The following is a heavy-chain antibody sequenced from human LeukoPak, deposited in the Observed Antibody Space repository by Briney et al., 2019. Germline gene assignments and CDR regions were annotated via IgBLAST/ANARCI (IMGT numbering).Heavy chain of an antibody. J-gene: IGHJ6*01. CDR1: GGSISSSSYY. CDR3: ASGGYEPDYYHYYGMDV. D-gene: IGHD3-16*01. V-gene: IGHV4-39*01. Sequence: SETLSLTCTVSGGSISSSSYYWGCIRQPPGKGLEWNGNIYYSGSTYYNPSLKSLVTISVDTSKNQFSLKVSSVTAADTAVYYCASGGYEPDYYHYYGMDVCGQGTTVTVSS. CDR2: IYYSGST.